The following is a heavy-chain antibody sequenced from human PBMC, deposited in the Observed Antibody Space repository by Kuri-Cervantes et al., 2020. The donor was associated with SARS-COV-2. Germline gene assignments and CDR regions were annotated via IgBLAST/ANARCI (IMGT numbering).Heavy chain of an antibody. CDR1: GFSFNTYA. J-gene: IGHJ4*02. Sequence: GGSLRLSCAASGFSFNTYAMYWARQAPGKGLEWVAVISYDGGKKYYAKSVKDRFTISRDNSKNTLYLQMNSLRPEDTALYYCAKDGHDYDDLAFDPADSWGQGTLVTVSS. D-gene: IGHD4-17*01. CDR2: ISYDGGKK. CDR3: AKDGHDYDDLAFDPADS. V-gene: IGHV3-30-3*02.